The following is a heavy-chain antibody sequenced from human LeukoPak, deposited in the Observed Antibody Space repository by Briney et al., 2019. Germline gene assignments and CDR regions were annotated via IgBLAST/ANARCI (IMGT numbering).Heavy chain of an antibody. Sequence: GGSLRLSCTASGFTVRTNYMSWVRQAPGKGLEWVAVISYDGSNKYYADSVKGRFTISRDNSKNTLYLQMTSLRPEDTAVYYCTRGLGAIRGGWFDPWGQGTLVTVSS. CDR3: TRGLGAIRGGWFDP. CDR2: ISYDGSNK. D-gene: IGHD1-26*01. CDR1: GFTVRTNY. J-gene: IGHJ5*02. V-gene: IGHV3-30-3*01.